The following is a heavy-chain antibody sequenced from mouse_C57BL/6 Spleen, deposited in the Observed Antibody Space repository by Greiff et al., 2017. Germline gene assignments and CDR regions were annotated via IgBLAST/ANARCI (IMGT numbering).Heavy chain of an antibody. Sequence: VKLVESGAELAKPGASVKLSCKASGYTFTSDWMHWVKQRPGQGLEWIGYINPSSGYTKYNQKFKEKATLTADKSSSTAYMQLISLTYEDSAVYYYASLGDYDDTPVCAYWGQATLVTVSA. V-gene: IGHV1-7*01. CDR3: ASLGDYDDTPVCAY. CDR2: INPSSGYT. CDR1: GYTFTSDW. D-gene: IGHD2-3*01. J-gene: IGHJ3*01.